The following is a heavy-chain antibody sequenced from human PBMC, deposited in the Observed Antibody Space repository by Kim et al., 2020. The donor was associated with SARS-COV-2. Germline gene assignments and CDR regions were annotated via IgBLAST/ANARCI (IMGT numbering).Heavy chain of an antibody. D-gene: IGHD6-19*01. Sequence: ASVKVSCKASGYTFSTYAIHWVRQAPGQGLEWMGWINTKTGNPTYAQAFTVRFVFSLDTSVSTPYLQISSLRTEDIAVYYCATESGAVGDFDYWGHGTLVTVSS. J-gene: IGHJ4*01. CDR1: GYTFSTYA. CDR2: INTKTGNP. V-gene: IGHV7-4-1*02. CDR3: ATESGAVGDFDY.